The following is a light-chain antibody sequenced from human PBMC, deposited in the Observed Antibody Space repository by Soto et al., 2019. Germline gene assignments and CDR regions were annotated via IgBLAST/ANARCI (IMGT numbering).Light chain of an antibody. CDR2: ELT. V-gene: IGLV2-14*03. J-gene: IGLJ2*01. CDR3: STYIGSVAVV. CDR1: SSDVPDYKF. Sequence: QSALTQPASVSGSPGQSITLSCTETSSDVPDYKFVSWYQQHPGKAPKLLIYELTHRPSGVSSRFSGSRSGNTASLTISGLQTEDEATYFCSTYIGSVAVVFGGGTKLTVL.